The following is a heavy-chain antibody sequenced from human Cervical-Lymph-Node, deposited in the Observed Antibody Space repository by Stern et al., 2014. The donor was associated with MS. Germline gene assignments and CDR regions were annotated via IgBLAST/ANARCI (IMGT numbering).Heavy chain of an antibody. V-gene: IGHV4-59*01. J-gene: IGHJ4*02. CDR3: ARSKSGWNYYFDY. CDR2: IYYDGNS. CDR1: GDSIGGFY. D-gene: IGHD6-19*01. Sequence: QLQLQESGPGLVKPSETLSLTCSVSGDSIGGFYLSWIRQSPGKGLEWIGYIYYDGNSNYNPSVKSRVTISVDRSKNRFSLQLASVTAADTAVYYFARSKSGWNYYFDYWGQGTLVTVSP.